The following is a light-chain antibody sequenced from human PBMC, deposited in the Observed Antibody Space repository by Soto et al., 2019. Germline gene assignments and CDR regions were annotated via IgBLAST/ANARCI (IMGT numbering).Light chain of an antibody. Sequence: DIQMTQSPSSLSASVGDRVTITCRASQSMSSSLNWYQQKPGKAPKLLIYDASNLETGVPSRFSGSGSGTDFTFTISSLQPEDIATYYCQQYDNLPLTFGQGTRLEIK. J-gene: IGKJ5*01. CDR3: QQYDNLPLT. V-gene: IGKV1-33*01. CDR1: QSMSSS. CDR2: DAS.